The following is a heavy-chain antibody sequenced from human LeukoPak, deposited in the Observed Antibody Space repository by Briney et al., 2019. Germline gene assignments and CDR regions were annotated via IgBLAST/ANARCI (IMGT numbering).Heavy chain of an antibody. V-gene: IGHV4-38-2*02. CDR1: GYSISSGYY. Sequence: SETLSLTCTVSGYSISSGYYWGWIRQPPGKGLEWIGSIYRGGSTYYNPSLKSRVTISVDTSKNQFSLKLSSVTAADTAVYFCARDSWPEVVRFDYWGQGTLVTVSS. CDR2: IYRGGST. J-gene: IGHJ4*02. D-gene: IGHD1-14*01. CDR3: ARDSWPEVVRFDY.